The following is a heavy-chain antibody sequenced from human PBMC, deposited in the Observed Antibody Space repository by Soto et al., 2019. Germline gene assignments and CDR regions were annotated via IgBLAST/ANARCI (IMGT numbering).Heavy chain of an antibody. D-gene: IGHD3-10*01. CDR2: ISVSGGYK. CDR3: AKGLMKRGSGTYYNQPPDV. CDR1: GFTFSTYA. Sequence: EVQLLESGGGLVEPGGSLRLSCAASGFTFSTYAMSWVRLAPGKGLEWVSIISVSGGYKYYADSMKGRFTISRDNSKSTLYLQMDSLRVEDTAVYYCAKGLMKRGSGTYYNQPPDVWGKGNTVTVSS. V-gene: IGHV3-23*01. J-gene: IGHJ6*03.